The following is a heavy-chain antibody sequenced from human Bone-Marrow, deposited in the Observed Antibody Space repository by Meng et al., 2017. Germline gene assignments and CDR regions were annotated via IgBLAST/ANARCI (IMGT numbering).Heavy chain of an antibody. Sequence: ASVKVSCKASGYTFTSYAMHWVRQAPGQRLEWMGWINAGNGNTKYSQKFQGRVTITRDTSASTAYMELSSLRSEDTAVYYCARLGYYDSSGYSYFDYWGQGTLVTVSS. CDR1: GYTFTSYA. CDR2: INAGNGNT. J-gene: IGHJ4*02. V-gene: IGHV1-3*01. D-gene: IGHD3-22*01. CDR3: ARLGYYDSSGYSYFDY.